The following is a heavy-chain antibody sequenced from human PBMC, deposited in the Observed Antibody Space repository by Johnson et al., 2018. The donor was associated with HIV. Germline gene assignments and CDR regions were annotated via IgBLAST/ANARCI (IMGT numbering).Heavy chain of an antibody. CDR2: ISYDGSNK. CDR1: GFTFSSYA. D-gene: IGHD2-2*01. CDR3: ARERRSTNTWYVRDAFDI. Sequence: QMQLVESGGGVVQPGRSLRLSCAASGFTFSSYAMHWVRQAPGKGLEWVAVISYDGSNKYYADSVKGRFTISRDNSKNTLYMQMSSLRVKDTAVYCCARERRSTNTWYVRDAFDIWGQGTMVTVSS. J-gene: IGHJ3*02. V-gene: IGHV3-30-3*01.